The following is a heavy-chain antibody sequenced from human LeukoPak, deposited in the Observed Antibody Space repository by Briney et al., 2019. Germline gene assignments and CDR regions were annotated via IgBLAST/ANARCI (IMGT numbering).Heavy chain of an antibody. D-gene: IGHD6-6*01. CDR1: GYSISSGYY. CDR2: IYHSGST. J-gene: IGHJ4*02. CDR3: ARDSDYSSSSGVEIFDY. V-gene: IGHV4-38-2*02. Sequence: SETLSLTCTVSGYSISSGYYWGWIRQPPGKRLEWIGSIYHSGSTYYNPSLKSRVTISVDTSKNQFSLQLSSVTAADPAVYYCARDSDYSSSSGVEIFDYWGQGTLVTVSS.